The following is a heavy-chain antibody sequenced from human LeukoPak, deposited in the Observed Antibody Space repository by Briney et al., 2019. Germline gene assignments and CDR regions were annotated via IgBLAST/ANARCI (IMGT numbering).Heavy chain of an antibody. J-gene: IGHJ6*02. CDR2: ISAYNGNT. D-gene: IGHD2-15*01. CDR3: ARELAASSWYGMDV. Sequence: ASVKVSCKASGYTFTSYGISWVRQAPGQGLEWMGWISAYNGNTNYAQKLQGRVTMTTDTSTSTAYMELRSLRSDDTAVYYCARELAASSWYGMDVWGQGTTVTVPS. CDR1: GYTFTSYG. V-gene: IGHV1-18*01.